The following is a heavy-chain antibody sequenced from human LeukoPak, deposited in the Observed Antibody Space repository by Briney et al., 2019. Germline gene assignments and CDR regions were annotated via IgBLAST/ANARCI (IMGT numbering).Heavy chain of an antibody. CDR2: ISYDGSNK. J-gene: IGHJ4*02. D-gene: IGHD3-22*01. Sequence: GGSLRLSCAASGFTFSSYAMHWVRQAPGKGLEWVAVISYDGSNKYYADSVKGRFTISRDNSKNTLYLQMNSLRAEDTAVYYCARGQGSGFYFDYWGQGTLVTVSS. CDR1: GFTFSSYA. V-gene: IGHV3-30*04. CDR3: ARGQGSGFYFDY.